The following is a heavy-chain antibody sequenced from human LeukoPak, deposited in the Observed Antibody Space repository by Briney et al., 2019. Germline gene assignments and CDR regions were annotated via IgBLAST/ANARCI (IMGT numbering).Heavy chain of an antibody. CDR2: ISTTGGTT. Sequence: GGSLRLSCAASGLTFSSYGMSWVRQAPGRGLEWVSAISTTGGTTYYADSVRGRFTISRDNSRNTLYLQMNSLRAEDTAIYYCAKNGDRGAYCSGGTCYPYYYYYMDAWGKGTTVTISS. V-gene: IGHV3-23*01. D-gene: IGHD2-15*01. CDR1: GLTFSSYG. CDR3: AKNGDRGAYCSGGTCYPYYYYYMDA. J-gene: IGHJ6*03.